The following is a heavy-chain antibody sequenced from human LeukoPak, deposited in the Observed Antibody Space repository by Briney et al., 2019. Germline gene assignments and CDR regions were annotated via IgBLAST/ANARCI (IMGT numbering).Heavy chain of an antibody. D-gene: IGHD3-3*01. CDR2: IYSGGST. J-gene: IGHJ6*02. Sequence: GGSLRPSCAASGFTVSSNYMSWVRQAPGKGLEWVSVIYSGGSTYYADSVKGRFTISRDNSKNTLYLQMNSLRAEDTAVYYCARDGVILGGYYYYGMDVWGQGTTVTVSS. CDR1: GFTVSSNY. CDR3: ARDGVILGGYYYYGMDV. V-gene: IGHV3-53*01.